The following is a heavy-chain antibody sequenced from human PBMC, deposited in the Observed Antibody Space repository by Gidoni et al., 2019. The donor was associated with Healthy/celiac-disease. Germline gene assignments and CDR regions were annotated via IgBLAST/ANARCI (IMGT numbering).Heavy chain of an antibody. D-gene: IGHD3-3*01. CDR1: GFSPSTSGVG. CDR3: AHSYDFWSGYWDGVSFDY. Sequence: QITLKESGPTLVNPTQTLTLTCTFPGFSPSTSGVGVGWIRQPPGKALEWLALIYWDDDKRYSPSLKSRLTITKDTSKNQVVLTMTNMDPVDTATYYCAHSYDFWSGYWDGVSFDYWGQGTLVTVSS. CDR2: IYWDDDK. V-gene: IGHV2-5*02. J-gene: IGHJ4*02.